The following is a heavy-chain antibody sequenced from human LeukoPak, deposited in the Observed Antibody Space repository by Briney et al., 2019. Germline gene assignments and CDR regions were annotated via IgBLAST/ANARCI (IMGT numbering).Heavy chain of an antibody. V-gene: IGHV4-34*01. Sequence: PSETLSLTCAVSGGSISSYYWSWIRQPPGKGLEWIGEINHSGSTNYNPSLKSRVTISVDTSKNQFSLKLSSVTTADTAVYYCARGGRSSGYYYVPYYGMDVWGQGTTVTVSS. D-gene: IGHD3-22*01. J-gene: IGHJ6*02. CDR3: ARGGRSSGYYYVPYYGMDV. CDR2: INHSGST. CDR1: GGSISSYY.